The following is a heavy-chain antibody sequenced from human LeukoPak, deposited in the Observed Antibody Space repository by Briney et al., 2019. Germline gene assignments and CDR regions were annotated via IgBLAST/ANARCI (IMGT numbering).Heavy chain of an antibody. CDR1: GFSFTTYG. CDR2: ISYDGSNK. D-gene: IGHD3-3*01. CDR3: AKDGSTYYDFWSGYPYYYYGMDV. J-gene: IGHJ6*02. V-gene: IGHV3-30*18. Sequence: PGGSLRLSCAASGFSFTTYGFHWVRQAPGKGLEWVAVISYDGSNKYYADSVKGRFTISRDNSKNTLYLQMNSLRAEDTAVYYCAKDGSTYYDFWSGYPYYYYGMDVWGQGTTVTVSS.